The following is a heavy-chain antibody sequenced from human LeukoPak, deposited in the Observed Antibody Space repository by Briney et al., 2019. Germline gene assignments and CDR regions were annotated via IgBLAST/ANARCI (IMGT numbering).Heavy chain of an antibody. V-gene: IGHV3-21*06. CDR3: ARAGTCSSTSCDGGIEY. CDR1: GFAFSSYN. J-gene: IGHJ4*02. D-gene: IGHD2-2*01. CDR2: ISTTSTYI. Sequence: KPGGSLRLSCAASGFAFSSYNMKWVRQAPGKGLEWVSFISTTSTYIYYADSVKGRSTVSRDNSKNLLYLQMDSLRVEDTAVYYCARAGTCSSTSCDGGIEYWGQGTLVTVSP.